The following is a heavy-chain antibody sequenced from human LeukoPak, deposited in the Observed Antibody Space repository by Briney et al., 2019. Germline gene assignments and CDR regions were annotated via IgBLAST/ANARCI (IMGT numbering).Heavy chain of an antibody. V-gene: IGHV5-51*01. CDR2: IYPGDSDT. D-gene: IGHD6-19*01. CDR1: GYTFSTHW. CDR3: ATRYTSGRGFFDY. J-gene: IGHJ4*02. Sequence: GESLKISCKASGYTFSTHWTGWVRQTPEKGLDWMGIIYPGDSDTRYSPSFQGQITISADKSISTAYLQWSSLRASDTAIYYCATRYTSGRGFFDYWGQGTLVTVSS.